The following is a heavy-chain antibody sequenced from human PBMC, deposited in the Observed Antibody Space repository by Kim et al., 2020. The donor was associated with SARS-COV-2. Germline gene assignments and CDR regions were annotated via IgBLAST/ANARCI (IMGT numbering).Heavy chain of an antibody. CDR3: ARPYQWCFY. Sequence: SETLSLTCSVSGGPISSSYYWVWIRQSPGKGLEWIGSIYYRGRTFYNQSLKGRVTMSIDTYRSQFSLRLNSMTAADTADYYCARPYQWCFYWGRGNLVTV. J-gene: IGHJ4*02. CDR1: GGPISSSYY. V-gene: IGHV4-39*01. CDR2: IYYRGRT. D-gene: IGHD2-15*01.